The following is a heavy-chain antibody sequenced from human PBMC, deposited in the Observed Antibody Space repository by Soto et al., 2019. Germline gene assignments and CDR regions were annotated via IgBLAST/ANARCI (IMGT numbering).Heavy chain of an antibody. V-gene: IGHV3-48*03. CDR3: ARDHGIAVAGGDY. D-gene: IGHD6-19*01. J-gene: IGHJ4*02. CDR2: ISSSGSTI. CDR1: GFTFSSYE. Sequence: EVQLVESGGGLVQPGGSLRLSCAASGFTFSSYEMNWVRQAPGKGLEWVSYISSSGSTIYYADSVKGRFIISRDNAKNSLYLQMNSLRAEDTAVYYCARDHGIAVAGGDYWGQGTLVTVSS.